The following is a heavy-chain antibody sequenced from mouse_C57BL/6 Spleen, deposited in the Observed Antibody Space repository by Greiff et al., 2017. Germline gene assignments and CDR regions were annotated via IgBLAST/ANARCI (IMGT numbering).Heavy chain of an antibody. J-gene: IGHJ4*01. Sequence: VQLQQPGAELVRPGTSVKVSCKASGYAFTNYLIEWVKQRPGQGLEWIGVINPGSGGTNYNEKFKGKATLTADKSSSTAYMQLSSLTSEDSAVYFCARREYAYYSYAMDDWGQGTSVTVSS. CDR2: INPGSGGT. CDR3: ARREYAYYSYAMDD. D-gene: IGHD2-12*01. V-gene: IGHV1-54*01. CDR1: GYAFTNYL.